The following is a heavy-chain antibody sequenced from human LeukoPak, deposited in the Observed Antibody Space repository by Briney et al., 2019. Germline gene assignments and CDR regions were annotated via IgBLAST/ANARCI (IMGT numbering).Heavy chain of an antibody. V-gene: IGHV4-59*01. Sequence: SETLSLTCTVSGGSISSYYWSWIRQPPGKGLEWIGYIYYSGSTNYNPSLKSRVTISVDTSKNQFSLKLSSVTAADTAVYYCARWGSSSDYYYYYMDVWGKGTTVTVSS. J-gene: IGHJ6*03. CDR1: GGSISSYY. CDR3: ARWGSSSDYYYYYMDV. CDR2: IYYSGST. D-gene: IGHD6-6*01.